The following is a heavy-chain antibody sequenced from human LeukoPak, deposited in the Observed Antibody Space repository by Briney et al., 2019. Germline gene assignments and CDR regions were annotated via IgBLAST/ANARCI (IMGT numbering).Heavy chain of an antibody. J-gene: IGHJ6*03. Sequence: PGGSLRLSCAASGLTFSSYAMSWVRQAPGKGLEWVSAISGSGGSTYYADSVKGRFTISRDNSKNTLYLQMNSLRAEDTAVYYCAGGYCSSTSCSNYYYYYMDVWGKGTTVTVSS. CDR2: ISGSGGST. D-gene: IGHD2-2*01. V-gene: IGHV3-23*01. CDR3: AGGYCSSTSCSNYYYYYMDV. CDR1: GLTFSSYA.